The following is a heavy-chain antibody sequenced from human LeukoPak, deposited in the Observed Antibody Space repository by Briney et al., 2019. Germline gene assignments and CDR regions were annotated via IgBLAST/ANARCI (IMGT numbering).Heavy chain of an antibody. V-gene: IGHV3-30*02. CDR3: AKAARGAVAGYY. J-gene: IGHJ4*02. CDR2: VRDGGTNK. Sequence: RGSLRLSCAPALFTFTSYGMHLVRQARGKGLEWAGVVRDGGTNKYYADSVKGRFTISRDNSKNTLYLQMNSLRAEDTAVYYCAKAARGAVAGYYWGQGTLVTVSS. D-gene: IGHD6-19*01. CDR1: LFTFTSYG.